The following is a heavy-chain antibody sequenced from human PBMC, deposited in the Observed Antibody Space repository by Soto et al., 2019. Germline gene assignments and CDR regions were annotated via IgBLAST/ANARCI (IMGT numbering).Heavy chain of an antibody. CDR3: ARHSPGPAYYYGMDV. CDR2: IYPGDSDT. Sequence: RGESLKISCKGSGYSFTSYWIGWVRQMPGKGLEWMGIIYPGDSDTRYSPSFQGQVTISADKSISTAYLQWSSLKASGTAMYYCARHSPGPAYYYGMDVWGQGTTVTVSS. J-gene: IGHJ6*02. CDR1: GYSFTSYW. V-gene: IGHV5-51*01.